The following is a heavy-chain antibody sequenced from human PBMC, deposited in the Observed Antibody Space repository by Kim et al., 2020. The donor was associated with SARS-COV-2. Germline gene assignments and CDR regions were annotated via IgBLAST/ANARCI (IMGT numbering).Heavy chain of an antibody. CDR2: MTPKTGKT. Sequence: ASVKVSCKASGYTFSDFDIHWVRQATGQGLEWMGWMTPKTGKTNYAQRFQGRVTMTRDTTTTTAYMELSSLTSEDTAVYDCARGELVNYWGQGTLVTGYS. CDR1: GYTFSDFD. V-gene: IGHV1-8*01. CDR3: ARGELVNY. D-gene: IGHD6-13*01. J-gene: IGHJ4*02.